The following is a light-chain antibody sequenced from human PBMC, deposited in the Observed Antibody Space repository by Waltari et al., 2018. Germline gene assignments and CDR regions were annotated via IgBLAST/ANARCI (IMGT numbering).Light chain of an antibody. Sequence: DIVMTQSPDSLPVSLGERATITCQSSQSILYSSNNKSYLAWYQQKPGQPPKLLVYWESARESGVPDRFSGSGSGTDFTLTISSLQAEDVAVYYCQQYYSSPWTFGQGTTVEIK. CDR3: QQYYSSPWT. J-gene: IGKJ1*01. CDR2: WES. CDR1: QSILYSSNNKSY. V-gene: IGKV4-1*01.